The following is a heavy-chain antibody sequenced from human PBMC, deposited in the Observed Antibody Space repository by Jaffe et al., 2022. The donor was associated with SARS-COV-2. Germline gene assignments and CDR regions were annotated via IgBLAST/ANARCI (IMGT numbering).Heavy chain of an antibody. CDR1: GFIFGTYA. J-gene: IGHJ4*02. CDR2: ISSSSAYI. D-gene: IGHD5-18*01. CDR3: ARDKRGGYSYGYFIY. V-gene: IGHV3-21*01. Sequence: EVQLVESGGGLVKPGGSLRLSCTASGFIFGTYAMNWVRQAPGKGLEWVSSISSSSAYINYAESVKGRFSISRDNAKKTVFLEMSNLRDEDTAIYYCARDKRGGYSYGYFIYWGQGTLVTVSS.